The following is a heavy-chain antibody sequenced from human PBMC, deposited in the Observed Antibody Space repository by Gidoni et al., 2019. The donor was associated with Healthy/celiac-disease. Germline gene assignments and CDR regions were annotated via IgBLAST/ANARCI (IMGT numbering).Heavy chain of an antibody. D-gene: IGHD1-26*01. CDR1: GFTFSSYG. J-gene: IGHJ3*02. Sequence: QVQLVESGGGVVQPGRSLRLSCAASGFTFSSYGMHWVRQAPGKGLEWVEVISYDGSNKYYADAVKGRFTISRDNSKNTLYLQMNSLRAEDTAVYYCAKDLKQWELLLYAFDIWGQGTMVTVSS. V-gene: IGHV3-30*18. CDR2: ISYDGSNK. CDR3: AKDLKQWELLLYAFDI.